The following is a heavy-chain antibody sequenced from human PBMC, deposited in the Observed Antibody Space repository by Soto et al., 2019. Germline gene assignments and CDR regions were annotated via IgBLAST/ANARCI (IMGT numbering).Heavy chain of an antibody. CDR1: GFTFSDFW. CDR2: IKHDGSET. Sequence: EVQMVESGGDLVQPGGSLRLSYVVSGFTFSDFWMSWVSQAPGKGLDWVANIKHDGSETYYVGSVEGRFTISRDNTKDSLYLQINSLRAADTAVYYCARGGSWGPDFSGQGTLVTVSS. J-gene: IGHJ4*02. CDR3: ARGGSWGPDF. D-gene: IGHD2-15*01. V-gene: IGHV3-7*01.